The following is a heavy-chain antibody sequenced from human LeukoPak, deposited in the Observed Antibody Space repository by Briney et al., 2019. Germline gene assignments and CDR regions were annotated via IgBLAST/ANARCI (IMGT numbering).Heavy chain of an antibody. CDR3: ARDPLPILRYFGTRDAFDI. Sequence: PGGSLRLSCAASGFTFSSYSMNWVRQAPGKGLEWVSYISSSSSTIYYADSVKGRFTISSDNAKNSLYLQMNSLRAEDTAVYYCARDPLPILRYFGTRDAFDIWGQGTMVTVSS. V-gene: IGHV3-48*01. J-gene: IGHJ3*02. CDR1: GFTFSSYS. D-gene: IGHD3-9*01. CDR2: ISSSSSTI.